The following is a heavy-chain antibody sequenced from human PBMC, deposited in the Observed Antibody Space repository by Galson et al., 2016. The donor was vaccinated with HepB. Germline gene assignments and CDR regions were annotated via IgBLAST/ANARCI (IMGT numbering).Heavy chain of an antibody. CDR2: ITGSGATT. CDR1: GFSFSTSG. J-gene: IGHJ4*02. Sequence: SLRLSCAASGFSFSTSGMSWVRQTPGRGLEWVSGITGSGATTHYADSVKGRFTTSRDNSTNTLYLYMNSLRAGDTAVYYCGKHGGFDYWGQGALVTVSS. V-gene: IGHV3-23*01. CDR3: GKHGGFDY. D-gene: IGHD3-16*01.